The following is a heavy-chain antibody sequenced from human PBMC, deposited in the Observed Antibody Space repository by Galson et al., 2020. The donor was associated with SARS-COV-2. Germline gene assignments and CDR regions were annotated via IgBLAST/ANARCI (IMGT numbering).Heavy chain of an antibody. V-gene: IGHV4-4*07. CDR3: AREDVWFGDMDYYYCMDV. CDR2: IHTSGST. CDR1: GDSMRSYY. Sequence: SETLSLTCNVSGDSMRSYYCSWIRQPAGKGLEWIGRIHTSGSTNYSPSLKSRVTMSVDTSKKQFSLKLRSVSAADTAVYYCAREDVWFGDMDYYYCMDVWGQGTTVTVSS. D-gene: IGHD3-10*01. J-gene: IGHJ6*02.